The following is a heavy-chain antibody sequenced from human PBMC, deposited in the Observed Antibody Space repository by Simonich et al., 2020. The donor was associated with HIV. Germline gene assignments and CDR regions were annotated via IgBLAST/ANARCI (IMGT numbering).Heavy chain of an antibody. CDR2: LKPNSGGT. D-gene: IGHD1-1*01. V-gene: IGHV1-2*06. J-gene: IGHJ2*01. CDR3: ARGPITHTLHNWNDAANGGYWYFDL. CDR1: GYTFTGSY. Sequence: QVQLVQSGAEVKKPGASVKVSCKASGYTFTGSYLHWVRQPPGQGLEIRQRLKPNSGGTNKPKKFQGRVPMTRDTSISTAYMELSRLRSDDTAVYYCARGPITHTLHNWNDAANGGYWYFDLWGRGTLVTVSS.